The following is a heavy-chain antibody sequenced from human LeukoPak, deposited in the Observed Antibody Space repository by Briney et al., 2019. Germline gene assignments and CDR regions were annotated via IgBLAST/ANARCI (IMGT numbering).Heavy chain of an antibody. CDR2: IWYDGSNK. V-gene: IGHV3-33*06. D-gene: IGHD2-2*01. J-gene: IGHJ3*02. CDR3: AKGIVPAPNGAFDI. CDR1: GFTFSSYG. Sequence: GRSLRLSCAASGFTFSSYGMHWVRQAPGKGLEWVAVIWYDGSNKYYADSVKGRFTISRDNSKNTLYLQMNSLRAEDTAVYYCAKGIVPAPNGAFDIWGQGTMVTVSS.